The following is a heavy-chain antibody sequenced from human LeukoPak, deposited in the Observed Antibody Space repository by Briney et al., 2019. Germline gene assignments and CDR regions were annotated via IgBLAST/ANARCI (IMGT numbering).Heavy chain of an antibody. CDR3: AKTDVGIAAAGP. V-gene: IGHV3-23*01. D-gene: IGHD6-13*01. CDR2: ISGSGGRT. Sequence: GGSLRLSCAASGLTFSRYAMSWVRQAPGKGLEWVSHISGSGGRTYYADSVKGRFTISRDNSKEMVYLQMNSLRAEDTAVYYCAKTDVGIAAAGPWGQGTLVTVSS. J-gene: IGHJ5*02. CDR1: GLTFSRYA.